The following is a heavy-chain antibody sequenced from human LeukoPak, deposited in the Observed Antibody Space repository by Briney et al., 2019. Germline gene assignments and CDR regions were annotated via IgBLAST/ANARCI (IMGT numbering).Heavy chain of an antibody. V-gene: IGHV3-23*01. CDR2: IGASGGST. CDR3: AKAEGYDILTGLDY. Sequence: GGSLRLSCATSGFTFTSYAMSWVRQAPGKGLEWVSGIGASGGSTYYADSVKGRFTISRDNSKNTLYLQMNSLRTEDTAVYYCAKAEGYDILTGLDYWGQGTLVTVSS. CDR1: GFTFTSYA. J-gene: IGHJ4*02. D-gene: IGHD3-9*01.